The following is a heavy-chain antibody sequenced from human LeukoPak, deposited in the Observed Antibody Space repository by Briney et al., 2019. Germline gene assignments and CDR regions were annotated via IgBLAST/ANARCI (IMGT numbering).Heavy chain of an antibody. Sequence: PSETLSLTCAVYGGSFSGYYWSWIRQPPGRGLEWIGNIYHSGSTNYNPSLKSRVSISVDTSKNQFSLKLTSVTAADTAIYYCASTNGYCTNGVCPFDSWGQGTQVTVSS. D-gene: IGHD2-8*01. CDR2: IYHSGST. J-gene: IGHJ4*02. CDR1: GGSFSGYY. CDR3: ASTNGYCTNGVCPFDS. V-gene: IGHV4-59*08.